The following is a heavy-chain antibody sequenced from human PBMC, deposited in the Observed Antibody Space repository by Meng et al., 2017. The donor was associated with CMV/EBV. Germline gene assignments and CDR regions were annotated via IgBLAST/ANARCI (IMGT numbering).Heavy chain of an antibody. D-gene: IGHD3-3*01. J-gene: IGHJ3*02. V-gene: IGHV4-39*07. Sequence: SETLSLTCTVSGGSISSSSYYWGWTRQPPGKGLEWIGSIYYSGSTYYNPSLKSRVTISVDTSKNQFSLKLSSVTAADTAVYYCASPLRFLEWSDAFDIWGQGTMVTVSS. CDR1: GGSISSSSYY. CDR2: IYYSGST. CDR3: ASPLRFLEWSDAFDI.